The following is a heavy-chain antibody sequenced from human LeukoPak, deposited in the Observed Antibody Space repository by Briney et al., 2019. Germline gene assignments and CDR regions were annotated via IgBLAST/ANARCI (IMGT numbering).Heavy chain of an antibody. CDR1: GGSIRSNNW. Sequence: SETLSLTCAVSGGSIRSNNWWSWVRQAPGRGLEWIGEIFHSGSTNYNAALKSRVTISLDESNNRFSLEVTSVTAADTGVYYCARKGSDTWLTFWFDSWGQGTLVTVPS. D-gene: IGHD1-26*01. CDR2: IFHSGST. V-gene: IGHV4-4*02. J-gene: IGHJ5*01. CDR3: ARKGSDTWLTFWFDS.